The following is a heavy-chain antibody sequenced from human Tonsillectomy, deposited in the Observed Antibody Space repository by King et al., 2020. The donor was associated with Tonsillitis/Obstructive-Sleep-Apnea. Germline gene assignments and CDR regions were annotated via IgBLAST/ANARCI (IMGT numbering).Heavy chain of an antibody. Sequence: QLVQSGAEVKEPGASVKVSCKTSGYTFNSYGINWVRQAPGQGLEWMGQISTYNGNTNYAQKLQGRVTMTTDTSTSTAYMELRSLRSDDTAIYYCARDRRGVVLGRYWFDPWGQGTLVTVSS. CDR2: ISTYNGNT. CDR1: GYTFNSYG. V-gene: IGHV1-18*01. J-gene: IGHJ5*02. CDR3: ARDRRGVVLGRYWFDP. D-gene: IGHD2-15*01.